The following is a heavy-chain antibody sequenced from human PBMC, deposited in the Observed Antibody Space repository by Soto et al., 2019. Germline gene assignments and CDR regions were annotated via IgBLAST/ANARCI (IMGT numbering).Heavy chain of an antibody. V-gene: IGHV3-9*01. D-gene: IGHD3-22*01. Sequence: EVQLVESGGDLLQPGRSLRLSCAASGFTIDDYAVHWVRQVPGKGLQWVSGLSWNGVTIAYAASLMGRFTISRDNSKKFLYLQMNGLRPDVTVLYYCAAARAYNSSDYSGFHYGMDVWGLGTTVTVSP. CDR2: LSWNGVTI. CDR3: AAARAYNSSDYSGFHYGMDV. J-gene: IGHJ6*01. CDR1: GFTIDDYA.